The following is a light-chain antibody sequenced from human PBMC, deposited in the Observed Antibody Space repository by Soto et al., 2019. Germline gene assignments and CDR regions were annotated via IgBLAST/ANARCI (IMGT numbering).Light chain of an antibody. V-gene: IGLV2-14*01. Sequence: QSVLTQPASVSGSPGQSITISCTGTSSDIGGYNYVSWYQQHPGKAPKLMIYEVSHRPSGVSNHFSGSKSGNTASLTISGLQAEDEADYYCSSYTSSSTLFGGGTQLTVL. CDR3: SSYTSSSTL. CDR2: EVS. CDR1: SSDIGGYNY. J-gene: IGLJ7*01.